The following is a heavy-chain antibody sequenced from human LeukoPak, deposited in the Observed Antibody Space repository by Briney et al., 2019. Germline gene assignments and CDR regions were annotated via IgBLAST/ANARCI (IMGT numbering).Heavy chain of an antibody. D-gene: IGHD1-20*01. CDR1: GDSVSSNSAI. J-gene: IGHJ4*02. V-gene: IGHV6-1*01. CDR3: VRGGAIRVTGMTPFDY. Sequence: SQTLSLTCGISGDSVSSNSAIWNWIRQSPSRGLEWLGRTYYRSKWYNDYAVSVKSRITINPDTSKNQLSLQLNSVTPEDTATYYCVRGGAIRVTGMTPFDYWGRGTLVTISS. CDR2: TYYRSKWYN.